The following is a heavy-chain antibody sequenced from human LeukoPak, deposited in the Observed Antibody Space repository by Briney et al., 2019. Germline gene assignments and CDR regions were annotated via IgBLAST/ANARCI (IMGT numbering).Heavy chain of an antibody. V-gene: IGHV3-74*01. CDR2: INGYGSNT. CDR1: GFTFSSYS. Sequence: PGGSLRLSCAVSGFTFSSYSMHWVRQAPGKGLLWLSRINGYGSNTDYADSVKGRFTISRDNSKNTLYVQMNSLRAEDTAVYYCAKDRQSRGSLGFDYWGQGALVIVSS. D-gene: IGHD3-22*01. CDR3: AKDRQSRGSLGFDY. J-gene: IGHJ4*02.